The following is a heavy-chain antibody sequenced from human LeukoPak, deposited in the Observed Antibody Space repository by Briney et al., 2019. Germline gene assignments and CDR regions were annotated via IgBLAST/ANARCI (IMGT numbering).Heavy chain of an antibody. D-gene: IGHD1-7*01. Sequence: SETLSLTCTVSGGSISSGSYYWSWIRQPAGKGLEWIGRIYTSGSTNYNPSLKSRVTISVDTSKNQFSLKLSSVTAADTAVYYCARGEFGNYDFDYWGQGTLVTVSS. CDR1: GGSISSGSYY. V-gene: IGHV4-61*02. J-gene: IGHJ4*02. CDR3: ARGEFGNYDFDY. CDR2: IYTSGST.